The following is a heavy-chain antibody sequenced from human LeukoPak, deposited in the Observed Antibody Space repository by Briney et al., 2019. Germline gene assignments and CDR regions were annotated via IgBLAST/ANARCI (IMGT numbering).Heavy chain of an antibody. CDR2: TNPNSGYT. J-gene: IGHJ4*02. D-gene: IGHD1-26*01. CDR3: ARVAGSSDY. Sequence: ASVKVSCKASGYTFTSYDINWVRQATGQGLEWMGWTNPNSGYTGYAQKFQGRVTITRNTAISTAYMELSSLRSEDTAVYYCARVAGSSDYWGQGTLVTVSS. CDR1: GYTFTSYD. V-gene: IGHV1-8*03.